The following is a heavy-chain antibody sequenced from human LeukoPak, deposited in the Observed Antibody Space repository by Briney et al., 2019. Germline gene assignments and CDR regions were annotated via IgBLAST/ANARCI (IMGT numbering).Heavy chain of an antibody. CDR1: GFTFSNHA. CDR3: ALYLRVRGDY. V-gene: IGHV3-23*01. J-gene: IGHJ4*02. Sequence: PGGSLRLSCAASGFTFSNHAMMWVRQAPGRGLEWVSAISGGGVSTYYTDSVKGRFTISRDNPKNTLYLQMNSLRAEDTAVYYCALYLRVRGDYWGQGTLVSVSS. D-gene: IGHD3-10*01. CDR2: ISGGGVST.